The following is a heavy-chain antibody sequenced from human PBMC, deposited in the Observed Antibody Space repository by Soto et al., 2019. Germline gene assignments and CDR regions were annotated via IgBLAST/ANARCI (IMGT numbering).Heavy chain of an antibody. V-gene: IGHV1-18*01. Sequence: ASVKVSCKAPGYTFTSYGISWVRQAPGQGLEWMGWISAYNGNTNYAQKLQGRVTMTTDTSTSTAYMELRSLRSDDTAVYYCARDRGYYVQYAVDWFDPWGQGTLVTVSS. D-gene: IGHD3-10*02. CDR3: ARDRGYYVQYAVDWFDP. J-gene: IGHJ5*02. CDR2: ISAYNGNT. CDR1: GYTFTSYG.